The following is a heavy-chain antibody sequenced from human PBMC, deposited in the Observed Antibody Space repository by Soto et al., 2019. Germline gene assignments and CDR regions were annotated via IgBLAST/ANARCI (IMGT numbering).Heavy chain of an antibody. CDR3: ARGRPYYDFWSGYFTPANWFDP. D-gene: IGHD3-3*01. Sequence: QVQLQQWGAGLLKPSETLSLTCAVYGGSFSGYYWSWIRQPPGKGLEWIGEINHSGITNYNPSLKSRVTISVDTSKNPFSLKLSSVTAADTAVYYCARGRPYYDFWSGYFTPANWFDPWGQGTLVTVSS. CDR2: INHSGIT. V-gene: IGHV4-34*01. CDR1: GGSFSGYY. J-gene: IGHJ5*02.